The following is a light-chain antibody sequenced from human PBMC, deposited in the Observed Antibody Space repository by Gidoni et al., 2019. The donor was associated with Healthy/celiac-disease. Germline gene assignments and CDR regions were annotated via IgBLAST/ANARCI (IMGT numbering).Light chain of an antibody. CDR1: SLRSYY. CDR2: GKN. CDR3: NSRDSSGNHRWV. J-gene: IGLJ3*02. Sequence: SSELTQDPAVSVALGQTVRITCQGDSLRSYYASWYQQKPGQAPVLVIYGKNNRPPGIPDRFSGSSSGNTASLTITGAQAEDEADYYCNSRDSSGNHRWVFGGGTKLTVL. V-gene: IGLV3-19*01.